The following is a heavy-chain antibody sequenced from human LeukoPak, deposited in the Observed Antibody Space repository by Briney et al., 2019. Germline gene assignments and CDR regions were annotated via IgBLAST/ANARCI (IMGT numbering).Heavy chain of an antibody. CDR2: IYHSGST. Sequence: SETLSLTCAVSGYSISSGYYWGWIRQPPGKGLEWIGSIYHSGSTYYNPSLKSRVTISVDTSKNQFSLKLSSVTAADMAVYYCARHEYCSSTSCYGALDYWGQGTLVTVSS. V-gene: IGHV4-38-2*01. J-gene: IGHJ4*02. CDR3: ARHEYCSSTSCYGALDY. D-gene: IGHD2-2*01. CDR1: GYSISSGYY.